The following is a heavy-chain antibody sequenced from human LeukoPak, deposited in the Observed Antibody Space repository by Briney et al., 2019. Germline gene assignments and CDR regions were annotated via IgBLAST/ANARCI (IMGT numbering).Heavy chain of an antibody. V-gene: IGHV3-53*01. Sequence: GGSLRLSCAASGFTVSSNYMSWVRQAPGKGLEWVSVIYSGGSTYYADSVKGRFTISRDNSKNTLYLQMNSLRAEDTAVYYCAREPYYYDSSGYSAFDIWGQGTMVTVSS. J-gene: IGHJ3*02. D-gene: IGHD3-22*01. CDR3: AREPYYYDSSGYSAFDI. CDR2: IYSGGST. CDR1: GFTVSSNY.